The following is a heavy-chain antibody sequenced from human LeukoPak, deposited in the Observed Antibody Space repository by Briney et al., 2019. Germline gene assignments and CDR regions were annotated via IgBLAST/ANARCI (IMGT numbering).Heavy chain of an antibody. CDR2: IYADGSS. CDR1: GGSVVSDNSY. D-gene: IGHD3-10*01. V-gene: IGHV4-61*02. J-gene: IGHJ4*02. CDR3: ARGYYYRT. Sequence: SSGPLSLPFPVSGGSVVSDNSYWDWIRQPAGKGLEWIGRIYADGSSTYNPSLKSRVTILVDTSKNRFSLRLSSMTAADTAVYYCARGYYYRTWGLGTLVTVSS.